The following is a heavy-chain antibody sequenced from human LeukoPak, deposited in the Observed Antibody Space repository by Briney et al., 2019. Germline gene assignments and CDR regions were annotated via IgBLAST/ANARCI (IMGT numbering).Heavy chain of an antibody. J-gene: IGHJ3*02. D-gene: IGHD2-2*01. CDR2: FDPEDGET. V-gene: IGHV1-24*01. CDR3: ATDHCSSTSCLRDAFDI. Sequence: ASVKVSCKVSGYTLTELSMHWVRQAPGKGVEWMGGFDPEDGETIYARKFQGRVTMTEDTSTDTAYMELSSLRSEDTAVYYCATDHCSSTSCLRDAFDIWGQGTMVTVSS. CDR1: GYTLTELS.